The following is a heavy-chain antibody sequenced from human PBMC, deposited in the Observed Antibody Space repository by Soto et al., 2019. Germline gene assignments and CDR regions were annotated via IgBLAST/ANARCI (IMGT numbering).Heavy chain of an antibody. D-gene: IGHD2-2*01. CDR2: ISGRDDSA. Sequence: GGHLGNACDVPGATFCPNGISGVGQGPPKEMEWVSVISGRDDSANYADSVKGRFTISRDSSRNTLFLQMSSLRAEDTGIYYCASFREFTGCHVDLYDV. CDR1: GATFCPNG. CDR3: ASFREFTGCHVDLYDV. J-gene: IGHJ3*01. V-gene: IGHV3-23*01.